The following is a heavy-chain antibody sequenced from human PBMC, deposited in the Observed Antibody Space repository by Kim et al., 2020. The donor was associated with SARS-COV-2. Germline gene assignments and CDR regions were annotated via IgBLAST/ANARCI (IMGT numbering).Heavy chain of an antibody. D-gene: IGHD2-2*01. Sequence: ASVKVSCKVSGYTLTELSMHWVRQAPGKGLEWMGGFDPEDGETIYAQKFQGRVTMTEDTSTDTAYMELSSLRSEDTAVYYCATVSNFVPAAIDYFDYWGQGTLVTVSS. CDR3: ATVSNFVPAAIDYFDY. V-gene: IGHV1-24*01. CDR1: GYTLTELS. CDR2: FDPEDGET. J-gene: IGHJ4*02.